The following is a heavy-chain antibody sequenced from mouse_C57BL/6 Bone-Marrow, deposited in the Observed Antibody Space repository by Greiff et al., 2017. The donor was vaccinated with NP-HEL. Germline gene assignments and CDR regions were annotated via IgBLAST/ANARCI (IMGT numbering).Heavy chain of an antibody. V-gene: IGHV14-3*01. CDR3: ASNYEGVDY. CDR1: VFTFLNTY. CDR2: IAPAYGYT. J-gene: IGHJ4*01. D-gene: IGHD2-1*01. Sequence: HLPPSVSSLLRPLASVPLSCPASVFTFLNTYLLFLPPRPFPFLSCIFRIAPAYGYTKYAPKFQGKATITADTSSNTAYLQLSSLTSEDTAIYYCASNYEGVDYWGQGTSVTVSS.